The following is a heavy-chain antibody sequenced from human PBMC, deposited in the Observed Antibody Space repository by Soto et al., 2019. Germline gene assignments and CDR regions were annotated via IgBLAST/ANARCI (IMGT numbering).Heavy chain of an antibody. V-gene: IGHV3-30-3*01. CDR3: AREGCSSTSCYNDAFDI. Sequence: GGSLRLSCAASGFTFSSYAMHWVRQAPGKGLEWVAVISYDGSNKYYADSVKGRFTISRDNSKNTLYLQMNSLRAEDTAVYYCAREGCSSTSCYNDAFDIWGQGTMVT. CDR1: GFTFSSYA. D-gene: IGHD2-2*02. J-gene: IGHJ3*02. CDR2: ISYDGSNK.